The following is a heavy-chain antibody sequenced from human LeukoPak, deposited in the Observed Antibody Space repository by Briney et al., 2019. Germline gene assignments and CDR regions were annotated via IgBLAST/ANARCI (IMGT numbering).Heavy chain of an antibody. J-gene: IGHJ3*02. CDR3: ARGRYCSADICSGGDAFDI. Sequence: SETLSLTCTVSGGSINNYYWSWIRQPAGKGLEWIGRIYTRESTNYNPSLKSRVTMSVDTSKNQFSLKLSSVTAADTAVYYCARGRYCSADICSGGDAFDIWGQGTMVSVSS. V-gene: IGHV4-4*07. CDR2: IYTREST. D-gene: IGHD2-15*01. CDR1: GGSINNYY.